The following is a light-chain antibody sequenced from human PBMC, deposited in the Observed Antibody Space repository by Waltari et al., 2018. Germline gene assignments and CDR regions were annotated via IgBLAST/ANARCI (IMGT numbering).Light chain of an antibody. J-gene: IGKJ1*01. CDR1: QSVLYSSNNKNY. CDR3: QQYYSTPGWT. CDR2: WAS. Sequence: DIVMTQSPDSLAVSLGERATINCKSSQSVLYSSNNKNYLAWYQQKPGQPPNLLIYWASTRESGVPDRFGGSGSGTDFTLTISSLQAEDVAVYYCQQYYSTPGWTFGQGTKVEIK. V-gene: IGKV4-1*01.